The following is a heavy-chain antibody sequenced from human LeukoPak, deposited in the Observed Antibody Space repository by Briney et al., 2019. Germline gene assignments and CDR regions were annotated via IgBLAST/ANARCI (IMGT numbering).Heavy chain of an antibody. Sequence: PSETLSLTCSVSGASINSGGYYWSWIRQHPGEDLEGSGYIYYTGSTYYNPSLESRVTISLDTSKNQFSLELRSVTAADTAVYYCAPGNRWEVLLGYWGQGTLVTVSS. D-gene: IGHD1-26*01. CDR2: IYYTGST. CDR1: GASINSGGYY. CDR3: APGNRWEVLLGY. J-gene: IGHJ4*02. V-gene: IGHV4-31*03.